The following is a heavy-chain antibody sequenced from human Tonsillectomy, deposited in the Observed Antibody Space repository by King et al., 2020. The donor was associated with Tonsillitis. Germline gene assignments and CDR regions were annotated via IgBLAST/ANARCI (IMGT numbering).Heavy chain of an antibody. Sequence: QLQESGPGLVKPSETLSLTCTVSGGSISSSSYYWGWIRQPPGKGLEWIGSIYYSGSTYYHPSLKSRVTISVDTSKNQFSLKLSSVTAADAAVYYCARQSGVVGATGDWGQGTLVTVSS. CDR2: IYYSGST. D-gene: IGHD1-26*01. CDR1: GGSISSSSYY. J-gene: IGHJ4*02. CDR3: ARQSGVVGATGD. V-gene: IGHV4-39*07.